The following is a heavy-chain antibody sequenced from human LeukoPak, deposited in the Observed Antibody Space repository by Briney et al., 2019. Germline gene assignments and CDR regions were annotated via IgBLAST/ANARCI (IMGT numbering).Heavy chain of an antibody. D-gene: IGHD3-10*01. CDR3: ARGGDILLRHWFDP. V-gene: IGHV3-53*01. J-gene: IGHJ5*02. Sequence: PGGSPRLSCAASGITVRSNYMSWGRQAPGKGLGWVSVIYTDCCTYYADSVKGRFTISRDNSKNTLFLQMNSLRAEDTAVYYCARGGDILLRHWFDPGGQGTLVTVSS. CDR2: IYTDCCT. CDR1: GITVRSNY.